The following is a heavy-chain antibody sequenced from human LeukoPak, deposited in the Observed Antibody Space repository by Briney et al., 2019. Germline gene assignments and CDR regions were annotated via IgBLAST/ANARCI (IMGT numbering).Heavy chain of an antibody. D-gene: IGHD2-2*01. Sequence: GASVKVSCKASGYTFTSYGISWVRQAPGQGLEWMGWISAYNGNTNYAQKLQGRVTMTTDTSTSTAYMELRSLRSDDTAVYYCATESEYQLLFRDAFDIWGQGTMVTVSS. CDR3: ATESEYQLLFRDAFDI. V-gene: IGHV1-18*01. CDR1: GYTFTSYG. CDR2: ISAYNGNT. J-gene: IGHJ3*02.